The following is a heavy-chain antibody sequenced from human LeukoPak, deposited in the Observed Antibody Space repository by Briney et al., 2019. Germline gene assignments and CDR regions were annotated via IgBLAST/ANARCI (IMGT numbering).Heavy chain of an antibody. CDR3: ARAPYYDYVWGSYRYAPDY. CDR2: INHSGST. J-gene: IGHJ4*02. D-gene: IGHD3-16*02. CDR1: GGPFSGYY. Sequence: SETLSLTCAVYGGPFSGYYWSWIRQPPGKGLEWIGEINHSGSTNYNPSLKSRVTISVDTSKNQFSLKLSSVTAADTAVYYCARAPYYDYVWGSYRYAPDYWGQGTLVTVSS. V-gene: IGHV4-34*01.